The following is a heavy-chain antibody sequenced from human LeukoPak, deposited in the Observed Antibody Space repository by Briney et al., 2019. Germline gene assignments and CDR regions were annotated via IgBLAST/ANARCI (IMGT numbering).Heavy chain of an antibody. CDR1: GFTFSSYA. J-gene: IGHJ4*02. CDR2: ISYDGSNK. D-gene: IGHD6-19*01. V-gene: IGHV3-30-3*01. Sequence: GGSLRLSCAASGFTFSSYAMHWVRQAPGKGLEWVAVISYDGSNKYYADSVKGRFTISRDNSKNTLYLQMNSLRAEDTAVYYCARGGSSGWYLPRPPAFDYWGQGTLVTVSS. CDR3: ARGGSSGWYLPRPPAFDY.